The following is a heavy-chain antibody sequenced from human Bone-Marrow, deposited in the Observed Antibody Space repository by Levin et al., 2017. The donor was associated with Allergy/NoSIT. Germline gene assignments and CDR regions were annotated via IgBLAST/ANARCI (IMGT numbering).Heavy chain of an antibody. J-gene: IGHJ6*03. Sequence: SQTLSLTCAVYGGSFSGSYWSWIRQPPGKGLEWIGEINHSGSTNYNPSLKSRVTISVDTSKNQFSLKLSSVTAADTAVYYCARGRWFREFYYYYYMDVWGKGTTVTVSS. V-gene: IGHV4-34*01. D-gene: IGHD3-10*01. CDR2: INHSGST. CDR1: GGSFSGSY. CDR3: ARGRWFREFYYYYYMDV.